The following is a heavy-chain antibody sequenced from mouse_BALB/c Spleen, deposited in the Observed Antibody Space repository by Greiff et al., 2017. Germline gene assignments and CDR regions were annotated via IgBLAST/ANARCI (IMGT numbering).Heavy chain of an antibody. CDR1: GFTFSDYY. J-gene: IGHJ3*01. D-gene: IGHD2-1*01. Sequence: EVKLMESGGGLVKPGGSLKLSCAASGFTFSDYYMYWVRQTPEKRLEWVATISDGGSYTYYPDSVKGRFTISRDNAKNNLYLQMSSLKSEDTAMYYCARGGYGNYAPFAYWGQGTLVTVSA. CDR3: ARGGYGNYAPFAY. CDR2: ISDGGSYT. V-gene: IGHV5-4*02.